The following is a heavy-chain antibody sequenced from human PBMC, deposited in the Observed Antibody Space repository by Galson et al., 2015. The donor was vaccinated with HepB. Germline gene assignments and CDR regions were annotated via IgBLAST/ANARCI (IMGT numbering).Heavy chain of an antibody. D-gene: IGHD3-10*01. Sequence: SLRLSCAASGFTFSSYAMHWVRQAPGKGLEYVPAISSNGGSTYYANSVKGRFTISRDNSKNTLYLQMGSLRAEDMAVYYCAREDTMVRGVTHRVLDYWGQGTLVTVSS. CDR1: GFTFSSYA. CDR2: ISSNGGST. J-gene: IGHJ4*02. CDR3: AREDTMVRGVTHRVLDY. V-gene: IGHV3-64*01.